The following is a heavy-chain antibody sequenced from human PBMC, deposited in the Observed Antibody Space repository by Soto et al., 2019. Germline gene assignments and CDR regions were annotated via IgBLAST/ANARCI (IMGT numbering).Heavy chain of an antibody. CDR3: AREWGIAAAPSFDY. D-gene: IGHD6-13*01. CDR2: ISSSGSTI. Sequence: PGESLKISCAASGFTFSSYEMNWVRQAPGKGLEWVSYISSSGSTIYYADSVKGRFTISRDNAKNSLYLQMNSLRAEDTAVYYCAREWGIAAAPSFDYWGQGTLVTVS. V-gene: IGHV3-48*03. CDR1: GFTFSSYE. J-gene: IGHJ4*02.